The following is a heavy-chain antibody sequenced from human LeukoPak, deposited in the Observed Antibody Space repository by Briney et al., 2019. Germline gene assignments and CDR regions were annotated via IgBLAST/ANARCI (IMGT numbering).Heavy chain of an antibody. J-gene: IGHJ5*02. CDR2: MNPNSGNT. D-gene: IGHD3-9*01. Sequence: GASVKVSCKASGYTFSGSGWYLYWLRQAPGQGLEWMGWMNPNSGNTGYAQKFQGRVTMTRNTSISTAYMELSSLRSEDTAVYYCARIKKARQEHYAIFDPWGQGTLVTVSS. CDR3: ARIKKARQEHYAIFDP. CDR1: GYTFSGSGWY. V-gene: IGHV1-8*02.